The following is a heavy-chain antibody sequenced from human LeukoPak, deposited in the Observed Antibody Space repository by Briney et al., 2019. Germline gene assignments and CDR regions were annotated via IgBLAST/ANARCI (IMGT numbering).Heavy chain of an antibody. CDR3: ARDRYYGPDY. V-gene: IGHV3-48*02. Sequence: PGGSLRLSCEASGFTFSGTAMNWVRQAPGKGLEWIAYISDSGSFIFYVDSVRGRFTISRDNAKNSLYLQVDSLSDEDTAVYYCARDRYYGPDYWGQGTLVTVSS. J-gene: IGHJ4*02. D-gene: IGHD3-10*01. CDR1: GFTFSGTA. CDR2: ISDSGSFI.